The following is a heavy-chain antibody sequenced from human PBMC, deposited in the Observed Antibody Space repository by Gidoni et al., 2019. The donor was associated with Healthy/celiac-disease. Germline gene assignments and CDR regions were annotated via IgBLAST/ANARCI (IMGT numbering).Heavy chain of an antibody. CDR1: GFTFSSYW. J-gene: IGHJ4*02. V-gene: IGHV3-7*01. CDR2: IKQDGSEK. Sequence: CAASGFTFSSYWMSWVRQAPGKGLEWVANIKQDGSEKYYVDSVKGRFTISRDNAKNSLYLQMNSLRAEDTAVYYCARRRYSSSSVFWDYWGQGTLVTVSS. CDR3: ARRRYSSSSVFWDY. D-gene: IGHD6-6*01.